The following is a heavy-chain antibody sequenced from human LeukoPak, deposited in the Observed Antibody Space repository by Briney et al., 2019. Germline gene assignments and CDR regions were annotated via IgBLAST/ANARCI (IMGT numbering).Heavy chain of an antibody. CDR2: IDPNSGDT. CDR3: ARGDYYGSGKVVAA. D-gene: IGHD3-10*01. Sequence: ASVKVSCKASGYAFTGYYMNWVRQAPGQGLEWMGWIDPNSGDTNYAQKFQDRVTMTRDTSITTAYMELSLLRSDDTAVFYCARGDYYGSGKVVAAWGQGTLVTVSS. CDR1: GYAFTGYY. J-gene: IGHJ5*02. V-gene: IGHV1-2*02.